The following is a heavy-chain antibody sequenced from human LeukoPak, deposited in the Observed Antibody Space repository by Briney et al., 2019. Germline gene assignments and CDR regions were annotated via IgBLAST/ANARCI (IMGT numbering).Heavy chain of an antibody. CDR1: GFTFSNYW. CDR2: INEDGSGK. J-gene: IGHJ6*04. Sequence: GGSLRLSYVSSGFTFSNYWMKWVRQAPGKGLEWVASINEDGSGKFFVGSVKDRITISRDNTRNSLDLQINSLTVEDTAIYYCARDDGDVWGTGTTVIVSS. V-gene: IGHV3-7*01. CDR3: ARDDGDV.